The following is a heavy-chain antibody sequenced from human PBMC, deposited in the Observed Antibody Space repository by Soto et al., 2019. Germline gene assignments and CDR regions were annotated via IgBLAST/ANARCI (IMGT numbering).Heavy chain of an antibody. J-gene: IGHJ4*02. CDR2: VYYTGTT. CDR3: ARDLAAVPRAFDY. D-gene: IGHD6-13*01. V-gene: IGHV4-59*01. Sequence: PSETLSLTCTVSGGSISSYFYIWVRQPPGKGLEWIGSVYYTGTTDYNPSLKSRVTIPVDTSKTQFSLNLRSVTAADTAVYYCARDLAAVPRAFDYWGRGTLVTVSS. CDR1: GGSISSYF.